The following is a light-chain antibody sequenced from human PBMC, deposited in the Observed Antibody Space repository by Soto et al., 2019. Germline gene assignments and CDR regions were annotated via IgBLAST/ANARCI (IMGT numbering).Light chain of an antibody. CDR1: SSDFDGYNR. CDR2: EVS. CDR3: SLYTTDSTYV. Sequence: QSVLTQPPSVSGSPGQSVTISCTGTSSDFDGYNRVSWYQRPPGTGPKLMIYEVSNRPSGVPDRFSGSKSGNTASLTISGLQAEDEAEYYCSLYTTDSTYVFGTGTKLTVL. J-gene: IGLJ1*01. V-gene: IGLV2-18*01.